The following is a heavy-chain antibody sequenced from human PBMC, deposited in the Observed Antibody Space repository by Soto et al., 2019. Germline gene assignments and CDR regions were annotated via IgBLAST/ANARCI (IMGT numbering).Heavy chain of an antibody. D-gene: IGHD3-22*01. CDR1: GYTFTNYY. CDR3: ARAGYVDYYDKSALIFFDY. V-gene: IGHV1-46*03. Sequence: QVQLVQSGAEVRKPGASVKVSCKASGYTFTNYYMHWVRQAPGQGLEWMGIMNPSGGSTSYAQKFQGRVTMTRDTSTGAAYMELSSLRSEDTAVYYCARAGYVDYYDKSALIFFDYWGQGTLVTVSS. J-gene: IGHJ4*02. CDR2: MNPSGGST.